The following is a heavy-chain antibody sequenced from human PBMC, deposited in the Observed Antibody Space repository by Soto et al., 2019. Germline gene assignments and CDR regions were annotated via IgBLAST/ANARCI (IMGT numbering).Heavy chain of an antibody. V-gene: IGHV3-73*01. CDR3: TRQQPAWDYYYYGMDV. J-gene: IGHJ6*02. Sequence: GGSLRLSCAASGFTFSGSAMHWVRQASGKGLEWVGRIRSKANSYATAYAASVKGRFTISRDDSKNTAYLQMNSLKTEDTAVYYCTRQQPAWDYYYYGMDVWGQGTTVTVSS. CDR2: IRSKANSYAT. CDR1: GFTFSGSA.